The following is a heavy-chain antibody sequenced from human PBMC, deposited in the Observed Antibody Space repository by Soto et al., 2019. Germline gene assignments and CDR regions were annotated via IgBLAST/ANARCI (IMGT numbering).Heavy chain of an antibody. J-gene: IGHJ6*02. Sequence: QVQLQESGPGLVMPSETLSLTCTVSGGSFSNYYWAWIRQPAGKGLEWIGRIYRSGSINYTPSLKSRVTMSIDTFKNQISLKLSSVTAADTAVYYCVRDARWQRNYYGMDVWGQGTTVTVSS. CDR1: GGSFSNYY. V-gene: IGHV4-4*07. CDR2: IYRSGSI. CDR3: VRDARWQRNYYGMDV. D-gene: IGHD2-15*01.